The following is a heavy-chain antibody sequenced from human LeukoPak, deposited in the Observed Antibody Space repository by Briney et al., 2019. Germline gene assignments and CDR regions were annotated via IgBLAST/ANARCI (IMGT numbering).Heavy chain of an antibody. CDR2: ISGSGGST. D-gene: IGHD3-22*01. CDR3: AKKANYYDISGYPIDY. CDR1: GFTFSSYA. V-gene: IGHV3-23*01. Sequence: PGGSLRLSCAASGFTFSSYAMSCVREAPGKGLEGGSAISGSGGSTYYADSVKGRFTIPRDNSKNTLYLQMNSLRAEDAAVYYCAKKANYYDISGYPIDYWGQGTLVTVSS. J-gene: IGHJ4*02.